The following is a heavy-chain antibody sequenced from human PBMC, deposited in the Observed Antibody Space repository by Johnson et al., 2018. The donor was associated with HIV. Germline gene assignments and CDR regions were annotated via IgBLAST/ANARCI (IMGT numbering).Heavy chain of an antibody. V-gene: IGHV3-30*14. J-gene: IGHJ3*02. CDR2: ISFDGSNK. CDR1: GFTFSSYA. Sequence: QVQLVESRGGVVQPGRSLRLSCAASGFTFSSYAMHWVRQAPGKGLEWVAFISFDGSNKYYADSVNGRFTIARDYSKNTLYLQMNSLRVEDTAVYYCARGLGDSRVVDAYDIWGQGTMVTVSS. CDR3: ARGLGDSRVVDAYDI. D-gene: IGHD4-17*01.